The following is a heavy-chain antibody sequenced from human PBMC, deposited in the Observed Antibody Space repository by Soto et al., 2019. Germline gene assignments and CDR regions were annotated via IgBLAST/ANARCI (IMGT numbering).Heavy chain of an antibody. J-gene: IGHJ3*02. CDR3: AVTTYYYDSSGVAFDI. D-gene: IGHD3-22*01. V-gene: IGHV4-31*03. Sequence: PSETLSLTCTVSGGSISSGGYYWSWIRQHPGKGLEWIGYIYYGGSTYYNPSLKSRVTISVDTSKNQFSLKLSSVTAADTAVYYCAVTTYYYDSSGVAFDIWGQGTMVTVSS. CDR1: GGSISSGGYY. CDR2: IYYGGST.